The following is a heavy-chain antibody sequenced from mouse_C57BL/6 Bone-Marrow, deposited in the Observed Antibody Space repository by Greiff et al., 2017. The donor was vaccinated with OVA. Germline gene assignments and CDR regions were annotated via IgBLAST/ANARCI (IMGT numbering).Heavy chain of an antibody. CDR1: GFTFTDYY. V-gene: IGHV1-36*01. J-gene: IGHJ4*01. D-gene: IGHD4-1*01. Sequence: VHVKQSGPVLVKPGPSVKISCKASGFTFTDYYMHWVKQSHGKSLEWIGLVYPYNGGTSYNQKFKGKATLTVDTSSSTAYMELNSLTSEDSAVYYCARCPNCNYYAMDYWGQGTSVTVSS. CDR2: VYPYNGGT. CDR3: ARCPNCNYYAMDY.